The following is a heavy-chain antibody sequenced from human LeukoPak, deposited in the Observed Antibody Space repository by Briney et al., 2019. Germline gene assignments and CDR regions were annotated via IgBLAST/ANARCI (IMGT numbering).Heavy chain of an antibody. CDR2: IYYSGST. CDR3: ARAGGFAGYMDV. J-gene: IGHJ6*03. V-gene: IGHV4-39*07. CDR1: GGSISSNSYY. D-gene: IGHD3-16*01. Sequence: SETLSLTCAVSGGSISSNSYYWGWIRQPPGKGLEWIGSIYYSGSTYYNPSLKSRVTISVDTSKNQFSLKLNSVAAADTAVYYCARAGGFAGYMDVWGKGTTVTISS.